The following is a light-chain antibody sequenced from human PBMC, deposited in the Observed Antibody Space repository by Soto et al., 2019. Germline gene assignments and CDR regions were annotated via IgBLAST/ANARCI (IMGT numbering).Light chain of an antibody. V-gene: IGLV2-23*02. Sequence: QSVLTQPGSVSGSPGQSITISCTGTSRDVGSYNLVSWYQQHPGKAPKLMIYEVSKRPSGVSNRFSGSKSGNTASLTISGLQAEDEADYYCCSYAGSSTSLVVFGGGTKLTVL. CDR3: CSYAGSSTSLVV. CDR2: EVS. J-gene: IGLJ2*01. CDR1: SRDVGSYNL.